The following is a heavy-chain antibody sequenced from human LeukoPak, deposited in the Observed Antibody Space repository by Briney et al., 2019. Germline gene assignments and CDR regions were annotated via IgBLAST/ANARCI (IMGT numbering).Heavy chain of an antibody. CDR3: AREVVRLHYGMDV. D-gene: IGHD3-22*01. CDR2: IKQDGSEK. J-gene: IGHJ6*02. Sequence: RGSLRLSCAASGFTFSSYWMTWVRQAPGKGLEWVANIKQDGSEKYYVDSVKGRFTISRDNAKNSLYLQMNSLRAEDTAVYYCAREVVRLHYGMDVWGQGTTVAVSS. CDR1: GFTFSSYW. V-gene: IGHV3-7*01.